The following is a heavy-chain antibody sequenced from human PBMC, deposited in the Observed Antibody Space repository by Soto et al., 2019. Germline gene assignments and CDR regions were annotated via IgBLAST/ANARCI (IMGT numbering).Heavy chain of an antibody. CDR1: GGSISSSSYY. J-gene: IGHJ3*02. CDR3: ARSPYDKPHAFDI. CDR2: IYYSGST. D-gene: IGHD3-9*01. V-gene: IGHV4-39*01. Sequence: QLQLQESGPGLVKPSETLSLTCTVSGGSISSSSYYWGWIRQPPGKGLEWIGSIYYSGSTYYNPSLKSRVTISVDTSKNQFSLKLSSVTAADTAVYYCARSPYDKPHAFDIWGQGTMVTVSS.